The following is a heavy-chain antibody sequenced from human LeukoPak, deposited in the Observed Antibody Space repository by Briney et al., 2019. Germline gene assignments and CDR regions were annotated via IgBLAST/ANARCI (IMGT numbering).Heavy chain of an antibody. CDR2: MYYSGST. J-gene: IGHJ5*02. D-gene: IGHD3-22*01. CDR3: ARPYYYDSRIDP. CDR1: GVSISSGDYY. V-gene: IGHV4-30-4*01. Sequence: SETLSLTCTVPGVSISSGDYYWSWIRQPPGKGLEWIGYMYYSGSTYYNPSLKSRVTISLDTSKNQFSLKLSSVTAADTAVYYCARPYYYDSRIDPWGQGTLVTVSS.